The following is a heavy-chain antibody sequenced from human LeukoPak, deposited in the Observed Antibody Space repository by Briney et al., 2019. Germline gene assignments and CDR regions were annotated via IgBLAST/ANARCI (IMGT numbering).Heavy chain of an antibody. D-gene: IGHD1-7*01. Sequence: GGSLRLSCVVSGFTVSSNYMSWVRQAPGKGLEWVSAISGSGGSTYYADSVKGRFTISRDNSKNTLYLQINSLRAEDTAVYYCATRWYNWNYFFDYWGQGTLVTVSS. CDR2: ISGSGGST. CDR3: ATRWYNWNYFFDY. J-gene: IGHJ4*02. CDR1: GFTVSSNY. V-gene: IGHV3-23*01.